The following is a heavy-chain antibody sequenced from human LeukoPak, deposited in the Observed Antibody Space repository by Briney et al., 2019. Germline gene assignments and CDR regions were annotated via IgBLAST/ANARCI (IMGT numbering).Heavy chain of an antibody. V-gene: IGHV3-48*03. D-gene: IGHD5-18*01. J-gene: IGHJ4*02. CDR3: ARVRSGYSHENYFDY. CDR1: GFTFSNYE. CDR2: ISGSGSTI. Sequence: GGSLRLSCAASGFTFSNYEMNWVRQAPGKGMEWVSYISGSGSTIYYADSVKGRFTISRDNAKDSLYLQMNSLRAEDTAVYYCARVRSGYSHENYFDYWGQGTLVTVSS.